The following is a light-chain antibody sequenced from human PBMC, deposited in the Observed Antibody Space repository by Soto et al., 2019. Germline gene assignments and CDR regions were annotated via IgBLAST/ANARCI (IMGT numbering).Light chain of an antibody. CDR1: SSDVGGYNY. Sequence: QSALTQPRSVSGSPGQSVTISCTGTSSDVGGYNYVSWYQQHPGKAPKLMIYDDNKRPSGVPDRFSASKSGNTASLTISGLQAEDEADYCCGSYAGSNTWVFGGGTKLTVL. V-gene: IGLV2-11*01. J-gene: IGLJ3*02. CDR3: GSYAGSNTWV. CDR2: DDN.